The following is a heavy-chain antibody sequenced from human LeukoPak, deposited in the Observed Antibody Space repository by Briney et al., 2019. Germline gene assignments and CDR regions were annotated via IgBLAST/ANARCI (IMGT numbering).Heavy chain of an antibody. CDR2: IYYSGTT. D-gene: IGHD6-13*01. CDR3: ARGVYIAAAQYGY. V-gene: IGHV4-59*01. J-gene: IGHJ4*02. Sequence: SETLSLTCTVSGGSISSYYWSWIRQPPGKGLEWIGYIYYSGTTNYNPSLKSRVTISVDPSKNQFSLKLSSVTAADTAVYYCARGVYIAAAQYGYWGQGTLVTVSS. CDR1: GGSISSYY.